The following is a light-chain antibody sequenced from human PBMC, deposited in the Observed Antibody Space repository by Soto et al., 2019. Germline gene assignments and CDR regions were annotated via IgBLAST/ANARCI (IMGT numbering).Light chain of an antibody. CDR3: SSYTDSSNYV. CDR1: SSDVGSYDH. V-gene: IGLV2-14*01. CDR2: EVS. Sequence: QSALTQPASVSGSPGQSITISCSGTSSDVGSYDHVAWYQQFPGKTPKLTIYEVSNRPSGVSSRFSGSKSGNTASLTISGLQAEDEADYYCSSYTDSSNYVFGTGTKLTVL. J-gene: IGLJ1*01.